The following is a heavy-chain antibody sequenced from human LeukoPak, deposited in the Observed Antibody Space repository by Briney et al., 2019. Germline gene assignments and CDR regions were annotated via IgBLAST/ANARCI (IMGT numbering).Heavy chain of an antibody. Sequence: GSSVKVSCKASGGTFSSYAISWMRQAPGQGLEWMGRIIPIFGIANYAQKFQGRVTITADKSTSTAYMELSSLRSEDTAVYYCARQGYCSGGSCTGAHWFDPWGQGTLVTVSS. J-gene: IGHJ5*02. CDR3: ARQGYCSGGSCTGAHWFDP. CDR2: IIPIFGIA. CDR1: GGTFSSYA. D-gene: IGHD2-15*01. V-gene: IGHV1-69*04.